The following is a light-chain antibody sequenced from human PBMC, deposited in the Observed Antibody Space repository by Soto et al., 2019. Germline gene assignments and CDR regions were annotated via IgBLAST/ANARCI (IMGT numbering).Light chain of an antibody. J-gene: IGLJ2*01. V-gene: IGLV2-8*01. CDR1: SSDVGGYNY. Sequence: QSALTQPPSASGSPGQSVTISCTGTSSDVGGYNYVSWYRQHPGKAPKLMIYEVTKRPSGVPDRFSGSKSGNTASLTVSGLQAEDEAHYYRSSYAGSNNVVFGGGTKLTVL. CDR2: EVT. CDR3: SSYAGSNNVV.